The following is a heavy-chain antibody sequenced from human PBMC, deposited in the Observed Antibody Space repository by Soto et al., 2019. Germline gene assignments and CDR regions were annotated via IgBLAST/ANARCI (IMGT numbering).Heavy chain of an antibody. V-gene: IGHV1-69*02. D-gene: IGHD3-10*01. Sequence: QVQLVQSGAEVKKPGSSVKVSCKASGGTFSSYTISWVRQAPGQGLEWMGRIIPILGIANYAQKFQGRVTITADKSTGTAYMELSSLRSEDTAVYYCAVSPAGMAKGYWGQGTLVTVSS. J-gene: IGHJ4*02. CDR1: GGTFSSYT. CDR3: AVSPAGMAKGY. CDR2: IIPILGIA.